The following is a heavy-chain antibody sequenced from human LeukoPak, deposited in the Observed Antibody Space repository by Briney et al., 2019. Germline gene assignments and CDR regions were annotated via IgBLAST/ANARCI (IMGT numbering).Heavy chain of an antibody. V-gene: IGHV5-51*01. CDR2: IYPDDSFT. Sequence: GESLKISCKASGMRFTTDWIGWVRQVPGKGLKWLGSIYPDDSFTRYSPSFQGLVTFSVDKSVNTAFLQWTSLKASDTGIYYCARHQVPRLSNPFDIWGQGTMVTVSS. CDR1: GMRFTTDW. CDR3: ARHQVPRLSNPFDI. J-gene: IGHJ3*02.